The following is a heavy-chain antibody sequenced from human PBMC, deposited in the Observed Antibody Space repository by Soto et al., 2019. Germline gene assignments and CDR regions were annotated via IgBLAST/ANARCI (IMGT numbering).Heavy chain of an antibody. V-gene: IGHV4-30-4*01. J-gene: IGHJ4*02. D-gene: IGHD1-26*01. Sequence: SETLSLTCTVSGGSISSGDYYWSWIRQPPGKGLEWIGYIYYSGSTYYNPSLKSRVTISVDTSKNQFSLKLSSVTAADTAVYYCARGRDGPWDYYFDYWGRGTLVTVSS. CDR2: IYYSGST. CDR1: GGSISSGDYY. CDR3: ARGRDGPWDYYFDY.